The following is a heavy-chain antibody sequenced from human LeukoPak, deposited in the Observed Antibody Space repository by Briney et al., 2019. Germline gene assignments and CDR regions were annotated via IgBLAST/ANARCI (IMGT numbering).Heavy chain of an antibody. CDR1: GGSISSGDYY. CDR3: ARVGGVGVKTGSIDY. D-gene: IGHD7-27*01. V-gene: IGHV4-30-4*01. CDR2: IYYSGST. Sequence: PSQTLSLTCTVSGGSISSGDYYWSWIRQPPGKGLEWIGYIYYSGSTYYNPSLKSRVTISVDTSKNQFSLKLSSVTAADTAVYYCARVGGVGVKTGSIDYWGQGTLVTVSS. J-gene: IGHJ4*02.